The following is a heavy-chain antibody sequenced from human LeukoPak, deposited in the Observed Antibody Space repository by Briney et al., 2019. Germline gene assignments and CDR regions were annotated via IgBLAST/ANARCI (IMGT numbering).Heavy chain of an antibody. Sequence: SETLSLTCTVSGGSFSSYYWSWIRQPAGKGLEWIGRIYTSGSTNYNSSLKSRVTMSVDTSKNHVSLKLSSVTAADTAVYYCATGDGYNSFDYWGQGTLVTVSS. D-gene: IGHD5-24*01. V-gene: IGHV4-4*07. CDR3: ATGDGYNSFDY. J-gene: IGHJ4*02. CDR1: GGSFSSYY. CDR2: IYTSGST.